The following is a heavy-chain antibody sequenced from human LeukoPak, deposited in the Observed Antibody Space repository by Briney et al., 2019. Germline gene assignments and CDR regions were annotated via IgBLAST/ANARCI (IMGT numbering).Heavy chain of an antibody. V-gene: IGHV3-30*02. CDR1: GFTFSSYG. CDR2: IRYDGSNK. Sequence: GGSLRLSCAASGFTFSSYGMHWVRQAPGKGLEWVAFIRYDGSNKYYADSVKGRFTISRDNSKNTLYLQMNSLRAEDTAVYYCARSLIDYGGSYDAFDIWGQGTMVTISS. CDR3: ARSLIDYGGSYDAFDI. J-gene: IGHJ3*02. D-gene: IGHD4-23*01.